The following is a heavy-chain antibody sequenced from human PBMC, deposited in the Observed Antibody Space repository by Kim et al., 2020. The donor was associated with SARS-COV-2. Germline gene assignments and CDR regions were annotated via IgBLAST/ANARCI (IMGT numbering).Heavy chain of an antibody. Sequence: ASVKVSCKASGYTFTGYYFHWVRQAPGQGLEWMGRINPNSGGTNYAQKFQGRVTMTRDTSISTAYMDLSRLQSDDTAVYYCARDYLRSGGSSRWYFDLWGRGTLVIVSS. V-gene: IGHV1-2*06. CDR1: GYTFTGYY. CDR2: INPNSGGT. D-gene: IGHD1-26*01. CDR3: ARDYLRSGGSSRWYFDL. J-gene: IGHJ2*01.